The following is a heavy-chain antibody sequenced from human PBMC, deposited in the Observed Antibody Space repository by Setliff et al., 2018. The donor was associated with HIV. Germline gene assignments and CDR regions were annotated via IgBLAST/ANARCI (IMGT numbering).Heavy chain of an antibody. CDR1: GYTFTGYY. J-gene: IGHJ5*02. CDR3: ARDRPHNWFDP. V-gene: IGHV1-46*01. Sequence: GASVKVSCKASGYTFTGYYLHWVRQAPGQGLEWMGFINPRSGSTTYSQKFQGGVTMTMDTSTNTVYMDLSSLGSDDTAVYYCARDRPHNWFDPWGHGTLVTVSS. CDR2: INPRSGST.